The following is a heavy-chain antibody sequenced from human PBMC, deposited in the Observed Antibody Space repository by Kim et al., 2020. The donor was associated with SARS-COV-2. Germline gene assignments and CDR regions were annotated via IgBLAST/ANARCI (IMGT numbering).Heavy chain of an antibody. CDR2: VYFLGNT. Sequence: SETLSLTCSVSGASISSSTFYWAWIRQSPGKGLEWIGSVYFLGNTYYNPSLKSRVTVSIDTSKRQFSLNLRSLTAADTAVYYCARHERGYGDGVLYYYGMDVWGLGTTVTVSP. J-gene: IGHJ6*01. CDR3: ARHERGYGDGVLYYYGMDV. CDR1: GASISSSTFY. D-gene: IGHD5-12*01. V-gene: IGHV4-39*01.